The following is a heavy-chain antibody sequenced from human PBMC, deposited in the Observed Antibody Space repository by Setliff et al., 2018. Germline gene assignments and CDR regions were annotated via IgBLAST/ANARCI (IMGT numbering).Heavy chain of an antibody. V-gene: IGHV5-51*01. CDR1: RDSFTNYW. CDR3: AQKHQRASWAFDP. D-gene: IGHD2-2*01. Sequence: GESLKISCKESRDSFTNYWIIWVRQVPGKGLEWMGMIFPADADTRYNPSFKGQVTMSLDRSITTAYLQWDSLRASDTAIYYCAQKHQRASWAFDPWGRGTLVTVSS. J-gene: IGHJ5*02. CDR2: IFPADADT.